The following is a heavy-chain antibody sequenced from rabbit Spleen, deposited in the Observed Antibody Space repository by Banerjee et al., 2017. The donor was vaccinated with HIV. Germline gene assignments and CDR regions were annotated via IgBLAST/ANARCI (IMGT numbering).Heavy chain of an antibody. J-gene: IGHJ6*01. D-gene: IGHD8-1*01. Sequence: EQLEESGGGLVKPEGSLTLTCKASGVSLNDKDVMCWVRQAPGKGLEWIACIAVGSGGFTYYANWAKGRFTISKTSSTTVTLHMTSLTAADTATYFCARDTGTSFSSYGMDLWGPGTLVTVS. CDR3: ARDTGTSFSSYGMDL. V-gene: IGHV1S45*01. CDR1: GVSLNDKDV. CDR2: IAVGSGGFT.